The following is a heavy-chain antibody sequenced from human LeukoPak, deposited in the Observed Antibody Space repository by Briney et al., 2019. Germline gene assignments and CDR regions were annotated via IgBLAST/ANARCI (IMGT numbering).Heavy chain of an antibody. V-gene: IGHV4-39*07. CDR2: IYYSGST. J-gene: IGHJ6*03. CDR3: ARKAQYYYYYYMDV. Sequence: SETLSLTCTVSGGSISSSSYYWGWIRQPPGKGLEWIGSIYYSGSTYYNPSLKSRVTISVDTSKNQFSLKLSSVTAADTAVYYCARKAQYYYYYYMDVWGKGTTVTVSS. CDR1: GGSISSSSYY.